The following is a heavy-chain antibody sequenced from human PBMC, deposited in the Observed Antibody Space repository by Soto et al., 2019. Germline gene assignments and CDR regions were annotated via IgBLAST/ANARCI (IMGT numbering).Heavy chain of an antibody. CDR3: ARDMPAYDHYGMDV. CDR2: INPNSGGT. J-gene: IGHJ6*02. V-gene: IGHV1-2*02. D-gene: IGHD3-3*01. Sequence: ASVKVSCKASGYTFTGYYMHWVRQAPGQGLEWMGWINPNSGGTNYAQKFQGGVTMTRDTSISTAYMELSRLRSDDTAVYYCARDMPAYDHYGMDVWGQGTTVTVSS. CDR1: GYTFTGYY.